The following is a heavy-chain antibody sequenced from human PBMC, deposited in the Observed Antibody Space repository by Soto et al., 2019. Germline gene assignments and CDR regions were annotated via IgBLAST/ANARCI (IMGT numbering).Heavy chain of an antibody. Sequence: GGSLRLSCAASGFTFSNYAMSWVRQAPGKGLDWVSGISGSGGRTYYTDSVKGRFTISRDNSNNTLFLQMNSLRAEDTAVYFCAKNHHIGYDYDWYAHWGQGTLVTVSS. D-gene: IGHD3-16*01. CDR3: AKNHHIGYDYDWYAH. V-gene: IGHV3-23*01. J-gene: IGHJ4*02. CDR2: ISGSGGRT. CDR1: GFTFSNYA.